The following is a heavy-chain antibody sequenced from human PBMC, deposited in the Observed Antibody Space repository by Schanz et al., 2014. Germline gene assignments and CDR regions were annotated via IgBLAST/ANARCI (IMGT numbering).Heavy chain of an antibody. V-gene: IGHV3-23*04. Sequence: VQLVESGGGVVQPGRSLRLSCAAYGFTLSSYAMHWVRQAPGKGLEWVSALSGSGGSTYYADSVKGRFTISRDNSKNTLYLQMNALRAEDTAVYYCAKDSTHIDIVLVPTAIDYWGQGTLVTVSS. CDR2: LSGSGGST. CDR3: AKDSTHIDIVLVPTAIDY. D-gene: IGHD2-2*01. CDR1: GFTLSSYA. J-gene: IGHJ4*02.